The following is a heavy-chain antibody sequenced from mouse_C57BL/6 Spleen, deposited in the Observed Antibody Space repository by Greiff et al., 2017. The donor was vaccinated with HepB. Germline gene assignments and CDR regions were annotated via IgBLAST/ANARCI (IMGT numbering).Heavy chain of an antibody. CDR1: GFTFSDYG. D-gene: IGHD2-2*01. V-gene: IGHV5-17*01. CDR2: ISSGSSTI. J-gene: IGHJ4*01. Sequence: EVHLVESGGGLVKPGGSLKLSCAASGFTFSDYGMHWVRQAPEKGLEWVAYISSGSSTIYYADTVKGRFTISRDNAKNTLFLQMTSLRSEDTAMYYCVRGGYPRYYAMDYWGQGTSVTVSS. CDR3: VRGGYPRYYAMDY.